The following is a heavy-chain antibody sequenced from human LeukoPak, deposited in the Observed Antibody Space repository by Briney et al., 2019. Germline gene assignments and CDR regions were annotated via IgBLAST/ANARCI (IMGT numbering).Heavy chain of an antibody. J-gene: IGHJ6*02. CDR3: ARDYYGSGTIRGNYYYYGLDV. CDR2: IYHSGST. CDR1: GGSISSYY. Sequence: SETLSLTCTVSGGSISSYYWSWIRQPPGKGLEWIGYIYHSGSTSYNPSLQSRVTISIDTSKNQFSLKLSSVTAADTAVYYCARDYYGSGTIRGNYYYYGLDVWGQGTTVTVSS. D-gene: IGHD3-10*01. V-gene: IGHV4-59*12.